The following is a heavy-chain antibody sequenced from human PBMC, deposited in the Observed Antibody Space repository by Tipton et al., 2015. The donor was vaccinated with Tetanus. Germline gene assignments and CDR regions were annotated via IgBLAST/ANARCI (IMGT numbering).Heavy chain of an antibody. J-gene: IGHJ4*02. CDR3: VKFEYRTSFAS. CDR1: GGSISSGGYY. D-gene: IGHD6-6*01. V-gene: IGHV4-31*03. Sequence: TLSLTCTVSGGSISSGGYYWSWIRQHPGKGLEWIGYIYYSGSTYYNPSLKSRVTISVDTSKNQFSLKLTSVTAGDTAVYFCVKFEYRTSFASWGQGALVTVSS. CDR2: IYYSGST.